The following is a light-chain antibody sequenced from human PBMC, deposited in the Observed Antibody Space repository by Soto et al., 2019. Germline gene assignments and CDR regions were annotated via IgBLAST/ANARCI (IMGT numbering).Light chain of an antibody. CDR2: GTS. CDR1: QSFSSSY. V-gene: IGKV3-20*01. J-gene: IGKJ1*01. CDR3: QQYGSLGT. Sequence: EKVMTQSPATRSVSPGERATLSCRASQSFSSSYLAWYQQKPGQAPRLLIYGTSTRATGVPDRFSGSGSQTDFTLTISRLEPEDFAVYYCQQYGSLGTFGQVSKVDIK.